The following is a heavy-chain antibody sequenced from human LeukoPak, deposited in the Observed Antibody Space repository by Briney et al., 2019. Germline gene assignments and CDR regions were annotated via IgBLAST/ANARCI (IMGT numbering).Heavy chain of an antibody. CDR3: ARDKYSSSSFDY. J-gene: IGHJ4*02. V-gene: IGHV4-59*01. Sequence: SETLSLTXTVSGGSISSYYWSWIRQPPGKGLEWIGYIYYSGSTNYNPSLKSRVTISVDTSKNQFSLKLSSVTAADTAVYYCARDKYSSSSFDYWGLGTLVTVSS. CDR2: IYYSGST. CDR1: GGSISSYY. D-gene: IGHD6-6*01.